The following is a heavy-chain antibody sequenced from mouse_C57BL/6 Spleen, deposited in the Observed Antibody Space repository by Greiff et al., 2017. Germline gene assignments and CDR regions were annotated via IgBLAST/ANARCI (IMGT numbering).Heavy chain of an antibody. CDR1: GFTFSDFY. Sequence: EVQLVESGGGLVQSGRSLRLSCATSGFTFSDFYMEWVRQAPGKGLEWIAASRNKANDYTTEYSASVKGRFIVSRDTSQSILYLQMKALRAEDTAMYYCARDDWGAMDYWGKGTSVTVSS. CDR2: SRNKANDYTT. V-gene: IGHV7-1*01. CDR3: ARDDWGAMDY. J-gene: IGHJ4*01. D-gene: IGHD4-1*01.